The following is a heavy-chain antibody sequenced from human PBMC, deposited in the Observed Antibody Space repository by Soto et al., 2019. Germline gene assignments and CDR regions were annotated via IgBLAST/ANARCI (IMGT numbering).Heavy chain of an antibody. CDR2: ISHSGST. J-gene: IGHJ6*02. CDR3: ARVACSGGGCFYYYGLDV. CDR1: GGSVSSGGFH. Sequence: QVRLQESGPGLVTPSETLSLTCFVSGGSVSSGGFHWSWIRQSPGKGLEWIGYISHSGSTKYNPSLKSRATLSIDTSTNQFSLSLNSVTTANAGVFYCARVACSGGGCFYYYGLDVWGQGTTVAVSS. D-gene: IGHD2-15*01. V-gene: IGHV4-61*08.